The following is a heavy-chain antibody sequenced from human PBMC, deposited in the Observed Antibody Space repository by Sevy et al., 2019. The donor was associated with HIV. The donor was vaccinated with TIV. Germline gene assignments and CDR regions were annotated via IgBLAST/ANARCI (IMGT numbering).Heavy chain of an antibody. CDR2: IYYNGHI. CDR3: AGENAWGRGYS. D-gene: IGHD1-26*01. J-gene: IGHJ4*02. CDR1: GGSITSLY. Sequence: SETLSLTCTVSGGSITSLYWNWIRQPPGKGLEWIGNIYYNGHINYNPSLKSRVTLSLDTSKNQFSLRLSSVTAAETAMYYCAGENAWGRGYSWGQGTLVTVSS. V-gene: IGHV4-59*08.